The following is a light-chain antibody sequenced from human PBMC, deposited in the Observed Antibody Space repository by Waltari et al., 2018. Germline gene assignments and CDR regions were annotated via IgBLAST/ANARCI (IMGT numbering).Light chain of an antibody. CDR1: QSVSSNY. CDR2: GSS. CDR3: QQYGRSWNT. V-gene: IGKV3-20*01. J-gene: IGKJ2*01. Sequence: VLTQSPGTLSLSPGERATLSCRASQSVSSNYLAWYQQRPSQAPRLLIHGSSSRATGIPDRFSGSGSGTDFTLTISRLEPEDFAVYYCQQYGRSWNTFGQGTKLEIK.